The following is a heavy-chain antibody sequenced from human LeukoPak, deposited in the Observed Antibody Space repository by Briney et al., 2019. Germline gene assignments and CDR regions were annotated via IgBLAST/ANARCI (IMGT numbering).Heavy chain of an antibody. V-gene: IGHV3-23*01. J-gene: IGHJ4*02. CDR2: ISGSGGST. D-gene: IGHD2-2*02. CDR1: GFTFSSYA. Sequence: GGSLRLSCAASGFTFSSYAMSWVRQAPGKGLEWVSAISGSGGSTYYADSVKGRFTISRDNSKNTLYLQMNSLRAEDTAVYYCAKQGREGPYIVVVPAAIRGYFDYWGQGTLVTVSS. CDR3: AKQGREGPYIVVVPAAIRGYFDY.